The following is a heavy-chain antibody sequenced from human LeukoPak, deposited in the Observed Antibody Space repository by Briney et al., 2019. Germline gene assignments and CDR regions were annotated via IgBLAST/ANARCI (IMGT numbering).Heavy chain of an antibody. CDR2: IYSGGST. Sequence: GGSLRLSCAASGFTVSSNCMSWVRQAPGKGLEWVSVIYSGGSTYYADSVKGRFTISRDNSKNTLYLQMNSLRAEDTAVYSCSSGIAVAGQIDYWGQGTLVTVSS. D-gene: IGHD6-19*01. V-gene: IGHV3-53*01. CDR3: SSGIAVAGQIDY. CDR1: GFTVSSNC. J-gene: IGHJ4*02.